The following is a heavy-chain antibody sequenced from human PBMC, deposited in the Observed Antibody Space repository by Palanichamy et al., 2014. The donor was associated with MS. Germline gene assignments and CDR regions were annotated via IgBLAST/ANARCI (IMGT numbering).Heavy chain of an antibody. V-gene: IGHV3-7*03. CDR3: AREGRDGYNFEGY. D-gene: IGHD5-24*01. Sequence: EYMGNIKQDGSEKYYVDSVKGRFTISRDNAKNSLYLQMNSLRAKDTAVYYCAREGRDGYNFEGYWGQGTLVTVSS. J-gene: IGHJ4*02. CDR2: IKQDGSEK.